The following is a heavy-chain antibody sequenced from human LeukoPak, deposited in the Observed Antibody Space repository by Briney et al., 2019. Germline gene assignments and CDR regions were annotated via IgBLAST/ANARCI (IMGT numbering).Heavy chain of an antibody. CDR2: ISGSGGST. D-gene: IGHD3-10*01. CDR3: AKDQKLLTYYYYMDV. V-gene: IGHV3-23*01. Sequence: GGSLRLSCAASGFTFSSYAMSWVRQAPGKGLEWVSAISGSGGSTYYADSVKGRFTISRDNSKNTLYLQMNSLRAEDTAVYYCAKDQKLLTYYYYMDVWGKGTTVTVSS. CDR1: GFTFSSYA. J-gene: IGHJ6*03.